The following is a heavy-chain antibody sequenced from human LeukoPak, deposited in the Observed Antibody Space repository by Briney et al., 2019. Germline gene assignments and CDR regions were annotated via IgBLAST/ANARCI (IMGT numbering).Heavy chain of an antibody. D-gene: IGHD3-3*01. CDR2: ISYDGSNE. CDR3: ARDLGRFFEWFDP. Sequence: GGSLRLSCTASGFTFSSYTMHWVRQAPGKGLEWVTSISYDGSNEYYADSVKGRFTISKDNSKNTLYLQMNSLRAEDTAVYYCARDLGRFFEWFDPWGQGTLVTVSS. J-gene: IGHJ5*02. V-gene: IGHV3-30-3*01. CDR1: GFTFSSYT.